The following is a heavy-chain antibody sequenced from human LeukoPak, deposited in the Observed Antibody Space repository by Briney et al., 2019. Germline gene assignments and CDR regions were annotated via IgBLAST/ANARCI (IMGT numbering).Heavy chain of an antibody. V-gene: IGHV3-21*01. CDR2: ISSRSTYI. Sequence: GGSLRLSCAAPGFTFSSYSMNWVRQAPGKGLEWVSSISSRSTYIHYADSVKGRFTISRDNAKNSLYLQMNSLRAEDTAVYYCARSDSDMFDIWGQGTMVTVSS. J-gene: IGHJ3*02. CDR3: ARSDSDMFDI. D-gene: IGHD3-9*01. CDR1: GFTFSSYS.